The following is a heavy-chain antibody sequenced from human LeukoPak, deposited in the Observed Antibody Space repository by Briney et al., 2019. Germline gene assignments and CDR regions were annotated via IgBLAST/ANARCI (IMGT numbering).Heavy chain of an antibody. CDR3: ASAISGYDSSLYYYYYMDV. Sequence: SETLSLTCTVSGGSVSAYYRGWIRQPPRKRLEWIGFAHHSGFTNHDPSLRSRVTISIDTSKNQFSLKLSSVTAADTAVYYCASAISGYDSSLYYYYYMDVRGKGTTVTVSS. V-gene: IGHV4-59*02. D-gene: IGHD5-12*01. CDR1: GGSVSAYY. CDR2: AHHSGFT. J-gene: IGHJ6*03.